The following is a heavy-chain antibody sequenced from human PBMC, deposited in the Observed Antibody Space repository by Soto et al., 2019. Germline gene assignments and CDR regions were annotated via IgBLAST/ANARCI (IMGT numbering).Heavy chain of an antibody. CDR2: IRSKANSYAT. J-gene: IGHJ3*02. CDR3: TSLYDFWSGPYDAFDI. Sequence: GSLRLSCAASGFTFSGSAMHWVRQASGKGLEWVGRIRSKANSYATAYAASVKGRFTISRDDSKNTAYLQMNSLKTEDTAVYYCTSLYDFWSGPYDAFDIWGQGTMVTVSS. CDR1: GFTFSGSA. D-gene: IGHD3-3*01. V-gene: IGHV3-73*01.